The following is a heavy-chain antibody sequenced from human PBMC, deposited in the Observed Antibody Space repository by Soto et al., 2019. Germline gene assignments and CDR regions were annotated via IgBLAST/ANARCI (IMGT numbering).Heavy chain of an antibody. Sequence: QVQLVESGGGVVQPGRSLTLSCAASGFTFSSYGVLWVRQAPGKGLEWVALISYDGSNKYYADSVKGRFTISRDNSKNTLDLQMNSLRAEDTAVYYCAKVTYYHDSSGYYVFDYWGQGTLVTVSS. J-gene: IGHJ4*02. D-gene: IGHD3-22*01. CDR2: ISYDGSNK. CDR3: AKVTYYHDSSGYYVFDY. V-gene: IGHV3-30*18. CDR1: GFTFSSYG.